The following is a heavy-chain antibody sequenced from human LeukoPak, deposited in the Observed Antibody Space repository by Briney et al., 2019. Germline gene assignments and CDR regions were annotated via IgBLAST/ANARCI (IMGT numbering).Heavy chain of an antibody. J-gene: IGHJ4*02. Sequence: ALVKVSCKASGYTFTGYYMQWVRQAPGQGLEWMGWINPNSGGTNYAQKFQGRITMTRDTSISTAYMELNRLTSDDTAVYYCASVRSSASYHDAFDYWGQGTQVTVSS. CDR1: GYTFTGYY. V-gene: IGHV1-2*02. CDR2: INPNSGGT. D-gene: IGHD3-22*01. CDR3: ASVRSSASYHDAFDY.